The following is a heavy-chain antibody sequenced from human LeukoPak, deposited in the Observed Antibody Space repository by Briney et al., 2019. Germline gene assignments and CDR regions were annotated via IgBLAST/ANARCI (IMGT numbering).Heavy chain of an antibody. V-gene: IGHV3-74*01. Sequence: GRSLRLSCAASGFTFSSYWMHCVRQVPGEGIVWVARINPVGRSITYADSVKGRFTTSRDNAKNTLYLQVDSLRAEDTGVYYCARSNQADDYWGQGTLVTVSS. CDR3: ARSNQADDY. D-gene: IGHD1-14*01. J-gene: IGHJ4*02. CDR1: GFTFSSYW. CDR2: INPVGRSI.